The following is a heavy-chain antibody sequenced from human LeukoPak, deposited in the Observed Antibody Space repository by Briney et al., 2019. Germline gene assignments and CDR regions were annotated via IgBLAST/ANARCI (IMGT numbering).Heavy chain of an antibody. J-gene: IGHJ4*02. CDR2: IWYDGSNK. D-gene: IGHD3-10*01. CDR3: ATMVRGVYYLDY. Sequence: QPGGSLRLSCAASGFTFSTYDMHWVRQAPGKGLEWVAVIWYDGSNKYYADSVKGRFTISRDNSKNTLYLQMNSLRAEDTAVYYCATMVRGVYYLDYWGQGTLVTVSS. V-gene: IGHV3-33*01. CDR1: GFTFSTYD.